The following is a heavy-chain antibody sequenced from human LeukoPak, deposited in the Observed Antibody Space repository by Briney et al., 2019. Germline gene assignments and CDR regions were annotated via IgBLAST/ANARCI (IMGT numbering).Heavy chain of an antibody. CDR2: IKEDGSEI. Sequence: GGSLRLSCAASGFSFSRYWMSWVRQAPGKGLEWVANIKEDGSEIYYVESVKGRFTISRDNAKNSMYLQMNSLRVDDTAVYYCARDRETSSWSDYWGQGTLVIVSS. CDR1: GFSFSRYW. D-gene: IGHD6-13*01. V-gene: IGHV3-7*01. CDR3: ARDRETSSWSDY. J-gene: IGHJ4*02.